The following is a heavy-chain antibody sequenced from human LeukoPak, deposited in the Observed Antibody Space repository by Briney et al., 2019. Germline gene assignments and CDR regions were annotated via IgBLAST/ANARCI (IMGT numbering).Heavy chain of an antibody. D-gene: IGHD2-2*01. V-gene: IGHV5-10-1*01. J-gene: IGHJ6*02. CDR2: IDPSDSYT. CDR3: ARQGYCSSTSCSHYYYGMDV. Sequence: GESLKISCKGSGYIFTSYWISWVRQMPGKGLEWMGKIDPSDSYTNYSPSFQGHVTISADKSISTAYLQWSSLKASDTAMYYCARQGYCSSTSCSHYYYGMDVWGQGTTVTVSS. CDR1: GYIFTSYW.